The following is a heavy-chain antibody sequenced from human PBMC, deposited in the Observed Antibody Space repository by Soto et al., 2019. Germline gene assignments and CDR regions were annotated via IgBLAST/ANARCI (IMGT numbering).Heavy chain of an antibody. J-gene: IGHJ4*02. CDR1: GGSVSSNSYS. D-gene: IGHD2-15*01. CDR2: ISYSGST. V-gene: IGHV4-30-4*08. Sequence: SETLSLTCTVSGGSVSSNSYSWGWIRQSPGKGLEWIGFISYSGSTYYSTSLKSRVTISVDTSKSQFSLNLSFVPAADTAVYYCATMGTPATGLYFFDYWGQGSLVTVSS. CDR3: ATMGTPATGLYFFDY.